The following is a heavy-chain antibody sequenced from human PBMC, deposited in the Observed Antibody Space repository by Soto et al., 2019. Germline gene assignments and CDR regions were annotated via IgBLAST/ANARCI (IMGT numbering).Heavy chain of an antibody. Sequence: SETLSLTCAVYGGSFSGYYWSWIRQPPGKGLEWIGEINHSGSTNYNPSLKSRVTISVDTSKNQFSLKLSSVTAADTAVYYCAREGLKESYNWFDPWGQGTLVTVSS. CDR1: GGSFSGYY. J-gene: IGHJ5*02. D-gene: IGHD3-10*01. CDR3: AREGLKESYNWFDP. CDR2: INHSGST. V-gene: IGHV4-34*01.